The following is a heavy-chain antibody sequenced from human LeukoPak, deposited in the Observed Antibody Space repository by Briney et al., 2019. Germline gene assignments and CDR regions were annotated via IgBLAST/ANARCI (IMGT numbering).Heavy chain of an antibody. D-gene: IGHD1/OR15-1a*01. Sequence: SETLSLTCAVYGGSFSGYYWSWIRQPPGKGLEWIGEINHSGSTNYNPSLKSRVTMSVDMSKNQISLKLNSVTAADTAVYYCARDPRTTTSRNWFDPWGQGTLVTVSA. CDR3: ARDPRTTTSRNWFDP. J-gene: IGHJ5*02. CDR2: INHSGST. V-gene: IGHV4-34*01. CDR1: GGSFSGYY.